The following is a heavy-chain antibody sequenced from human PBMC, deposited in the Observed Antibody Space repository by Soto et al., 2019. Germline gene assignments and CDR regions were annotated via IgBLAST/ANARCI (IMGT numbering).Heavy chain of an antibody. CDR1: GYSFRSYD. CDR2: VHPETGST. CDR3: ARVRVPADWLDP. J-gene: IGHJ5*02. V-gene: IGHV1-8*02. Sequence: GSVKVSCKGSGYSFRSYDITWVRQAPGQGLEWMGWVHPETGSTGYAQRFQGRVSMTSDTSRNTTYMELSDLRVEDTAVYCCARVRVPADWLDPWGQGTLVTVSS.